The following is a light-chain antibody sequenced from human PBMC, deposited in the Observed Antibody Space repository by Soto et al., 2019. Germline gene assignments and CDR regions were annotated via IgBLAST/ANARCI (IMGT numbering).Light chain of an antibody. J-gene: IGLJ2*01. CDR1: SSDVGGYNY. CDR3: SSYTSSSLGVV. Sequence: QSALTQPASVSGSPGQSITISCTGTSSDVGGYNYVSWYQQYPGKAPKLMIYDVSGRPSGVSNRFSGSKSGNTASLTISGLQAEDEADYYCSSYTSSSLGVVFGGGTKLTVL. V-gene: IGLV2-14*03. CDR2: DVS.